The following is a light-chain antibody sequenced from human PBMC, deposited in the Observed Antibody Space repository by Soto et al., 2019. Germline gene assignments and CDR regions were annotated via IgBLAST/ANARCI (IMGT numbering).Light chain of an antibody. V-gene: IGKV4-1*01. Sequence: DIVMTQSPDSLAVSLGERATINCKSSQRVFYSSNNKNYLAWYQHKPGHPPKLLIYWASNRESGVPDRISGRGSGKDFTLTISRMQAEDGAVYYGQQYDTTPGTFGQGTRLQIK. J-gene: IGKJ5*01. CDR3: QQYDTTPGT. CDR2: WAS. CDR1: QRVFYSSNNKNY.